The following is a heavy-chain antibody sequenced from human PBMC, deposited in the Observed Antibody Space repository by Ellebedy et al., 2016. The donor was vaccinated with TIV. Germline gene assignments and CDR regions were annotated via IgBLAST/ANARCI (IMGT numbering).Heavy chain of an antibody. J-gene: IGHJ6*02. CDR1: GFTFSSYA. Sequence: GESLKISCAASGFTFSSYAMSWVRQAPGKGLEWVSHISGSGLSTYYADSVKGRFTISRDNSKNTLYVQINSLSAEDTAVYYCAKETAVAGTPYYYGMDVWGQGTTVTV. CDR2: ISGSGLST. CDR3: AKETAVAGTPYYYGMDV. V-gene: IGHV3-23*01. D-gene: IGHD6-19*01.